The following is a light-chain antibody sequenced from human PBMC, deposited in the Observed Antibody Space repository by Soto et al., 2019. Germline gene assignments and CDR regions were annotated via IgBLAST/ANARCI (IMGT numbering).Light chain of an antibody. CDR1: TSNIGSNF. CDR2: SNN. CDR3: AAWDDSRSGGV. V-gene: IGLV1-47*02. J-gene: IGLJ2*01. Sequence: QPVLTQPPSASGTPGQRVTISCSGSTSNIGSNFVFWYQQLPGTAPTLLIYSNNQRPSGVPDRFSGSKSGTSVSLAISGLGSEDEADYSRAAWDDSRSGGVFGGGTKLTVL.